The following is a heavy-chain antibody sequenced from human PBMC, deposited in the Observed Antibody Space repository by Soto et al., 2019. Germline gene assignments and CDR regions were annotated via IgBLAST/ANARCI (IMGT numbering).Heavy chain of an antibody. J-gene: IGHJ5*02. D-gene: IGHD3-10*01. CDR1: GYTFPSYG. CDR2: ISAYNGNT. Sequence: GASVKVSCKASGYTFPSYGISWVRQAPGQGLEWMGWISAYNGNTNYAQKLQGRVTMTTDTSTSTAYMELRSLRSDDTAVYYCARDPNYYGSGSYYTNWFDPWGQGTLVTVSS. V-gene: IGHV1-18*01. CDR3: ARDPNYYGSGSYYTNWFDP.